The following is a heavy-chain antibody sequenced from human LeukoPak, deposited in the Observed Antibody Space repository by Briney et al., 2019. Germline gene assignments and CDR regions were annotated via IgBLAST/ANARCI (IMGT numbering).Heavy chain of an antibody. CDR3: ARAFRARYFDL. D-gene: IGHD2/OR15-2a*01. V-gene: IGHV4-4*07. Sequence: PSETLSLTCTVSGRSIRSYYWSWLRQPAGEGLEWLRRIYTSWSTNYTPSLKSRVTMSVDTTKNQFSLKLSSVTAADTAVYYCARAFRARYFDLWGRGTLVTVSS. CDR2: IYTSWST. CDR1: GRSIRSYY. J-gene: IGHJ2*01.